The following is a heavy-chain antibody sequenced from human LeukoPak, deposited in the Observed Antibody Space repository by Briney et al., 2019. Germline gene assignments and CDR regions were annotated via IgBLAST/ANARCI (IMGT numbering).Heavy chain of an antibody. CDR1: GFTFSSYA. CDR2: ISYDGSNK. J-gene: IGHJ3*02. V-gene: IGHV3-30-3*01. CDR3: ARMGQDIVVVVADDAFDI. D-gene: IGHD2-15*01. Sequence: GGSLRLSCAASGFTFSSYAMHWVRQAPGKGLEWVAVISYDGSNKYYADSVKGRFTISRDNSKNTLYLQMNSLRAEDTAVYYCARMGQDIVVVVADDAFDIWGQGTMVTVSS.